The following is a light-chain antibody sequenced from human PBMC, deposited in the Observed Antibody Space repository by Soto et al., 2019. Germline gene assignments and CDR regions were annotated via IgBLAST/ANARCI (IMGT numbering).Light chain of an antibody. Sequence: QXTQSPSSLSXSLGDRVAITCRASQGIISWFGRYQQKKGKAPKLLIYAASSLQSGVTSRFSGSGYGKDFNITISSLQPDDCATYDCQQYENYWTFGQGTKVDIK. J-gene: IGKJ1*01. CDR2: AAS. V-gene: IGKV1D-16*01. CDR1: QGIISW. CDR3: QQYENYWT.